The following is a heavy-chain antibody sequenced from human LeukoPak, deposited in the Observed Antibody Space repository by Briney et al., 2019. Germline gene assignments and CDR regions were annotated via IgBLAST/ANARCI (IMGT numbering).Heavy chain of an antibody. J-gene: IGHJ6*02. CDR2: INPSGGST. D-gene: IGHD5-18*01. CDR1: GYTFTNYY. CDR3: TRDLATAMGPFGMYV. Sequence: ASVKVSCKASGYTFTNYYMHWVRQAPGQGLEWMGIINPSGGSTSYAQKFQGRVTMTRDTSTSTVYMELTSLRSEDTAVYYCTRDLATAMGPFGMYVWGQGTTVTVSS. V-gene: IGHV1-46*01.